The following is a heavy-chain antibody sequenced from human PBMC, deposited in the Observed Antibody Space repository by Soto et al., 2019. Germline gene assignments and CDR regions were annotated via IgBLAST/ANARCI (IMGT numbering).Heavy chain of an antibody. V-gene: IGHV3-23*01. CDR3: AKAVTPRAEDFDL. D-gene: IGHD4-17*01. J-gene: IGHJ2*01. CDR2: ISGSAGST. CDR1: GFTFSSYA. Sequence: EVQLLESGGGLVQPGGSLRLSCAASGFTFSSYAMSWVRQAPGKGLEWVSAISGSAGSTYYADSVKVRLTITRENSKNTLYLQEISLRAEDTAVYYCAKAVTPRAEDFDLWGRGTLVTVSS.